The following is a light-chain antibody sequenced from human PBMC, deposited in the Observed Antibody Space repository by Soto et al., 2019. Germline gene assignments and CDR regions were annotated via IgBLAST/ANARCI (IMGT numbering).Light chain of an antibody. V-gene: IGLV2-14*01. CDR2: EVS. Sequence: QSALTQPASVSGSPGQSITISCAGTSSDVGAYNYVSWYQHHPGKAPKLIIYEVSNRPSGVSNRFSGSKSGNTASLTISGLQTEVEADYYCSSYVSNSTPLFGGGTKVTVL. CDR3: SSYVSNSTPL. CDR1: SSDVGAYNY. J-gene: IGLJ3*02.